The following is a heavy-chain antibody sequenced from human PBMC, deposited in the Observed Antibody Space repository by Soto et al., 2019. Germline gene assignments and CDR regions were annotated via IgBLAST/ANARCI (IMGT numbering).Heavy chain of an antibody. V-gene: IGHV3-33*01. CDR1: GFTFSSYG. J-gene: IGHJ5*02. CDR2: IWYDGSNK. CDR3: ARDRRFGKPGQGWFDP. D-gene: IGHD3-10*01. Sequence: QVQLVESGGGVVQPGRSLRLSCAASGFTFSSYGMHWVRQAPGKGLEWVAVIWYDGSNKYYADSVKGRFTISRDNSKNTLYLQMNSLRAEDTAVYYCARDRRFGKPGQGWFDPWGQGTLVTVSS.